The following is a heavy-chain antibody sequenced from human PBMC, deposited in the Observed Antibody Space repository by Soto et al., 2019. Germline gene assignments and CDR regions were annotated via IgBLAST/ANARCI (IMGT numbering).Heavy chain of an antibody. CDR1: GFTFSSYA. CDR2: ISGSGGST. Sequence: PGGSLRLSCAASGFTFSSYAMSWVRQAPGKGLEWVSAISGSGGSTYYADSVKGRFTISRDNSENTLYLQMNSLRAEDTAVYYCAKGYLGYCSGGSCSVGFDYWGQGTLVTVSS. D-gene: IGHD2-15*01. J-gene: IGHJ4*02. V-gene: IGHV3-23*01. CDR3: AKGYLGYCSGGSCSVGFDY.